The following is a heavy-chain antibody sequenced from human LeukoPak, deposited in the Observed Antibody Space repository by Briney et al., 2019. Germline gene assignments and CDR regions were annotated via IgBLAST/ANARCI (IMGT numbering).Heavy chain of an antibody. CDR2: IYHSGST. CDR1: GYSISSGYY. Sequence: SETLSLTCAVSGYSISSGYYWGWIRQPPGKGLEWIGSIYHSGSTYYNPSLKSRVTISVDTPKNQFSLKLSSVTAADTAVYYCARRSIAVAGTPFDYWGQGTLVTVSS. V-gene: IGHV4-38-2*01. CDR3: ARRSIAVAGTPFDY. J-gene: IGHJ4*02. D-gene: IGHD6-19*01.